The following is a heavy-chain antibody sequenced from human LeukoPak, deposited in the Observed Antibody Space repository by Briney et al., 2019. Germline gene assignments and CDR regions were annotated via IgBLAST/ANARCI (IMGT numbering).Heavy chain of an antibody. Sequence: SETLSLTCAVYGGSFSGYYWSWIRQPPGKGLEWIGEINHSGSTNYNPSLKSRVTISVDTSKNQFSLKLSSVTAADTAVYYCARALYSSGWYSRNWFDPWGQGTLVTVSS. CDR2: INHSGST. V-gene: IGHV4-34*01. CDR3: ARALYSSGWYSRNWFDP. J-gene: IGHJ5*02. D-gene: IGHD6-19*01. CDR1: GGSFSGYY.